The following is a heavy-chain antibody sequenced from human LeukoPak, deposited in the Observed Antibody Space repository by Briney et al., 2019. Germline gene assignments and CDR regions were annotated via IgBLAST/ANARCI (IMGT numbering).Heavy chain of an antibody. CDR3: ASAYGGNSYYYGMDV. CDR2: IDSGSGNI. J-gene: IGHJ6*02. Sequence: PGGSLRLSCAASGFTFSSHSMNWVRQAPGKGLEWLSYIDSGSGNIYYRDSVKGRFTISRDNAQDSLYLQMDSLRDEDTAVYYCASAYGGNSYYYGMDVWGQGTTVTVSS. D-gene: IGHD4-23*01. V-gene: IGHV3-48*02. CDR1: GFTFSSHS.